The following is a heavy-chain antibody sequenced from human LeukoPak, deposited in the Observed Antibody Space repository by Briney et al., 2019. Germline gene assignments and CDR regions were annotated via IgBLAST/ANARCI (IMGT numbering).Heavy chain of an antibody. Sequence: ASVKVSCKASGYTFTRYYMHWVRQAPGQGLEWMGWISAYNGNTNYTQKLQGRVTMTTDTSTSTAYMELRSLRSDDTAVYYCARGGSLLFDYWGQGTLVTVSS. CDR3: ARGGSLLFDY. D-gene: IGHD6-25*01. J-gene: IGHJ4*02. CDR2: ISAYNGNT. CDR1: GYTFTRYY. V-gene: IGHV1-18*04.